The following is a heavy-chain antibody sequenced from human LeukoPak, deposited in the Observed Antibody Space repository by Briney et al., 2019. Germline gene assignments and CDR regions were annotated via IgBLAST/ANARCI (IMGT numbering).Heavy chain of an antibody. CDR3: AKEGSYYYDSSGYWGSFDY. J-gene: IGHJ4*02. Sequence: GGSLRLSCAASGFTFDDYAMHWVRQAPGKGLEWVSGISWNSGSIGYADSVKGRFTISRDNAKNSLYLQMNSLRAEDMALYYCAKEGSYYYDSSGYWGSFDYWGQGTLVTVSS. CDR1: GFTFDDYA. CDR2: ISWNSGSI. D-gene: IGHD3-22*01. V-gene: IGHV3-9*03.